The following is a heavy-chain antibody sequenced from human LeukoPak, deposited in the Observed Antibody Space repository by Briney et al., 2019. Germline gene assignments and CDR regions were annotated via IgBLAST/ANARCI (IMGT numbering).Heavy chain of an antibody. V-gene: IGHV3-23*01. J-gene: IGHJ4*02. CDR3: ARTLRGSSIDY. CDR2: FSGSGGST. Sequence: GGSLRLSCAASGFTFSSYAMSWVRQAPGKGLEWVSAFSGSGGSTYYADSVKGRFTISRDNSKNTLYLQMNSLRAEDTAVYYCARTLRGSSIDYWGQGTLVTVSS. D-gene: IGHD1-26*01. CDR1: GFTFSSYA.